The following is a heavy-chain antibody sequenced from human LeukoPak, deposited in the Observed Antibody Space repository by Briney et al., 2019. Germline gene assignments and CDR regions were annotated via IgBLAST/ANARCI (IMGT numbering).Heavy chain of an antibody. CDR2: IWYDGSNK. J-gene: IGHJ4*02. CDR1: GFTFSSYG. D-gene: IGHD5-12*01. V-gene: IGHV3-33*06. CDR3: AKDRSGYDKPVKSLDY. Sequence: PGGSLRLSCAASGFTFSSYGMHWVRQAPGKGLEWVAVIWYDGSNKYYADSVKGRFTISRDNSKNTLYLQMNSLRAEDTAVYYCAKDRSGYDKPVKSLDYWGQGTLVTVSS.